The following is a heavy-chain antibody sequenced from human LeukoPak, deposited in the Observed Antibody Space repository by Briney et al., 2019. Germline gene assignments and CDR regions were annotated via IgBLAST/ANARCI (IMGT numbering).Heavy chain of an antibody. D-gene: IGHD4-17*01. CDR3: TRRKVTTWGNYFDY. CDR1: GFTFGDYA. Sequence: GRSLRLSCTASGFTFGDYAMSWFRQAPGKGLEWVGFIRSKAYGGTTEYAASVKGRFTISRDDSKSIAYLQMNSLKTEDTAVYYCTRRKVTTWGNYFDYWGQGTLVTVSS. J-gene: IGHJ4*02. CDR2: IRSKAYGGTT. V-gene: IGHV3-49*03.